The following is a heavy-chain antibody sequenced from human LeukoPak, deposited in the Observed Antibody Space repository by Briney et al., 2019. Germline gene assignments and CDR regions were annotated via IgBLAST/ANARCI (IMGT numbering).Heavy chain of an antibody. V-gene: IGHV1-18*01. Sequence: GASVKVSCKASGYTFTSYGISWVRQAPGQGLEWMGWISAYNGNTNYAQTLQGRVTMTTDTATSTAYMELRSLRSDDTAGYYCAYSPYYYGSGTSWWFDPWGQGTLVTVSS. CDR2: ISAYNGNT. J-gene: IGHJ5*02. CDR1: GYTFTSYG. D-gene: IGHD3-10*01. CDR3: AYSPYYYGSGTSWWFDP.